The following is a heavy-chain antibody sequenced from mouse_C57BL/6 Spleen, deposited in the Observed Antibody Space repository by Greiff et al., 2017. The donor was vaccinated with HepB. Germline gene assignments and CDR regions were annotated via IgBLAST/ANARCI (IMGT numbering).Heavy chain of an antibody. CDR3: ARERLPYYFDY. V-gene: IGHV1-81*01. D-gene: IGHD2-2*01. CDR2: IYPRSGNT. Sequence: IQLQQSGAELARPGASVKLSCKASGYTFTSYGISWVKQRTGQGLEWIGEIYPRSGNTYYNEKFKGKATLTADKSSSTAYMELRSLTSEDSAVYVCARERLPYYFDYWGQGTTLTVSS. J-gene: IGHJ2*01. CDR1: GYTFTSYG.